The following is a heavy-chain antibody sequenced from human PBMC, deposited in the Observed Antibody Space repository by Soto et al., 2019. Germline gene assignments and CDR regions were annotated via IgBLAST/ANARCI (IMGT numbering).Heavy chain of an antibody. Sequence: ASVKVSCKASGCTFSSYAISWVRQAPGQGLEWMGGIIPIFGTANYAQKFQGRVTITADESTSTAYMELSSLRSEDTAVYYCARADLPGIAVAGTDYFDYWGQGTLVTVSS. D-gene: IGHD6-19*01. CDR2: IIPIFGTA. V-gene: IGHV1-69*13. CDR1: GCTFSSYA. J-gene: IGHJ4*02. CDR3: ARADLPGIAVAGTDYFDY.